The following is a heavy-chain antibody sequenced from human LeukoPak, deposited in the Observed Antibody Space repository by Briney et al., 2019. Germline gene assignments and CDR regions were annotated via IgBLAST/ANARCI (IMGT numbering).Heavy chain of an antibody. V-gene: IGHV3-21*01. D-gene: IGHD1-7*01. J-gene: IGHJ4*02. CDR2: ISSSSSYI. Sequence: GGSLRLSCAASGFTFSSYSMNWVRQAPGKGLEWVSSISSSSSYIYYADSVKGRFTISRDNAKNSLYLQMNSPRAEDAAVYYCARDGLSYNWNYRNYFDYWGQGTLVTVSS. CDR1: GFTFSSYS. CDR3: ARDGLSYNWNYRNYFDY.